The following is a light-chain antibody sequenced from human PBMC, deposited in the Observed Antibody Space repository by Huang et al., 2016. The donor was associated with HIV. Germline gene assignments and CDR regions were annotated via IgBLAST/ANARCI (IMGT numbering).Light chain of an antibody. J-gene: IGKJ5*01. V-gene: IGKV3-15*01. Sequence: EIVITQSPVTLCVSPGERATLSCRASQSVSSNLAWYQQKPGQAPRLLIYGASTRATGVPARFSGSGSGTEFTLTIRSLQSEDFALYYCQQYNNWPPITFGQGTRLEIK. CDR3: QQYNNWPPIT. CDR2: GAS. CDR1: QSVSSN.